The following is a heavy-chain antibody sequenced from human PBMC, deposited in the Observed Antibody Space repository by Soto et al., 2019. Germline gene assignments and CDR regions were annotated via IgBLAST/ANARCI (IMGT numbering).Heavy chain of an antibody. CDR3: ARCPDAFWSGYLISD. D-gene: IGHD3-3*01. V-gene: IGHV2-5*01. J-gene: IGHJ4*02. Sequence: QITLKESGPALVKPTQTLTLTCTFSGFSLNTSGVGVGWIRQPPGKALEWLALIYGNDGKRYSPSLKSRRTISKDTSENQVVLTMTNMDPVDTATYYCARCPDAFWSGYLISDWGQGTLVTVSS. CDR1: GFSLNTSGVG. CDR2: IYGNDGK.